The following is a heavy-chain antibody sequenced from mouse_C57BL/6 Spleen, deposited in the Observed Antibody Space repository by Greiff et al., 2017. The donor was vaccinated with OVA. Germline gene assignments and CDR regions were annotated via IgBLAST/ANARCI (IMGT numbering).Heavy chain of an antibody. V-gene: IGHV3-1*01. CDR2: ISYSGST. CDR1: GYSITSGYD. CDR3: ARDRVYGSSYDYAMVY. D-gene: IGHD1-1*01. Sequence: EVQLVESGPGMVKPSQSLSLTCTVTGYSITSGYDWHWIRHFPGNKLEWMGYISYSGSTNYNPSLKSRISITHDTSKNHFFLKLNSVTTEDTATYYCARDRVYGSSYDYAMVYWGQGTSVTVSS. J-gene: IGHJ4*01.